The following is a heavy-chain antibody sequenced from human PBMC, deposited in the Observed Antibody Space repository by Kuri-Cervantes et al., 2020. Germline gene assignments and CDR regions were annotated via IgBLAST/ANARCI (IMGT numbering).Heavy chain of an antibody. V-gene: IGHV1-69*13. CDR3: ARVSYGYCSGGSCYRDAFDI. D-gene: IGHD2-15*01. CDR1: GGTFSSYA. J-gene: IGHJ3*02. Sequence: SVKVSCKASGGTFSSYAISWVRQAPGQGLEWMGGIIPIFGTANYAQKFQGRVTITADESTSTACMELSSLRSEDTAVYYCARVSYGYCSGGSCYRDAFDIWGQGTMVTVSS. CDR2: IIPIFGTA.